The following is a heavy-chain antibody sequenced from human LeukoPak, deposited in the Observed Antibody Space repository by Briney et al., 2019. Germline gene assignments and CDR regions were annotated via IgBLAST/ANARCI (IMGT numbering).Heavy chain of an antibody. CDR3: ARLVDTAMVYYFDY. Sequence: ASVKVSCKASGYTFTGYYMHWVRQAPGQGLEWMGWINPNSGGTNYAQKFQGRVTMTRDTSISTAYMELSRLRSDDTAVYYCARLVDTAMVYYFDYWGQGTLGTVSS. CDR2: INPNSGGT. CDR1: GYTFTGYY. D-gene: IGHD5-18*01. J-gene: IGHJ4*02. V-gene: IGHV1-2*02.